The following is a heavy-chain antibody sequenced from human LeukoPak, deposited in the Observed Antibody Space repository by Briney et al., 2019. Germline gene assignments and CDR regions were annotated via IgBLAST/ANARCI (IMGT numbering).Heavy chain of an antibody. Sequence: ASVKVSCKASGYTFTSYGISWVRQAPGQGLEWMGWISAYNSNTNYAQKLQGRVTMTRNTSISTAYMELSSLRSEDTAVYYCARGPTQKIAARPRANWFDPWGQGTLVTVSS. CDR1: GYTFTSYG. CDR3: ARGPTQKIAARPRANWFDP. V-gene: IGHV1-18*01. J-gene: IGHJ5*02. D-gene: IGHD6-6*01. CDR2: ISAYNSNT.